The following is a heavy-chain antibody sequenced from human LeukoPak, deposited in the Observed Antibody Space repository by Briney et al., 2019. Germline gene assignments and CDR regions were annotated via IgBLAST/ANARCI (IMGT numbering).Heavy chain of an antibody. J-gene: IGHJ4*02. D-gene: IGHD3-10*01. CDR1: GGSISSGSYY. Sequence: PSETLSLTCTVSGGSISSGSYYWSWIRQPAGKGLEWIGRIYTSGSTNYNPSLKSRVTISVDTSKNQFSLKLSSVTAADTAVDYCARDDFGSYWGQGILVTVSS. CDR2: IYTSGST. V-gene: IGHV4-61*02. CDR3: ARDDFGSY.